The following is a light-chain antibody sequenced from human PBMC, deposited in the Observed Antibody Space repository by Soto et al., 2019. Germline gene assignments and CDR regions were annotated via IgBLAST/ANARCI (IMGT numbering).Light chain of an antibody. CDR1: QDISKY. CDR3: QDYDNVPALT. J-gene: IGKJ4*01. Sequence: DIQMTQSPSSLSASVGDRVTITCQASQDISKYLNWYQQKPGKAPNLLIYDASNLEAGVPSRFTGSGSGTDFTLTISNLQPEDIATYYCQDYDNVPALTFGGGTKVEIK. CDR2: DAS. V-gene: IGKV1-33*01.